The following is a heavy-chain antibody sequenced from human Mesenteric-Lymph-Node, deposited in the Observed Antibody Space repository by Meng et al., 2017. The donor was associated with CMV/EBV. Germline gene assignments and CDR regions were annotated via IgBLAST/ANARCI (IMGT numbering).Heavy chain of an antibody. Sequence: GESLKISCAASGFTFSSYSMHWVRQAPGKGLEWISGISGSGGTTYYAGSVEGRFTISRDNSKNTLYLQMNSLRAEDTAVYYCARDTFRSSYYTAGYWGQGTLVTVSS. J-gene: IGHJ4*02. CDR1: GFTFSSYS. V-gene: IGHV3-23*01. CDR3: ARDTFRSSYYTAGY. CDR2: ISGSGGTT. D-gene: IGHD1-26*01.